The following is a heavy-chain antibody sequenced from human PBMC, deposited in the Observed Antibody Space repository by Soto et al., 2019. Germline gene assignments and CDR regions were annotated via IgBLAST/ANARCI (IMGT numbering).Heavy chain of an antibody. CDR2: INHSGST. J-gene: IGHJ4*02. V-gene: IGHV4-34*01. D-gene: IGHD6-13*01. CDR3: ARDQDQQHSLDY. Sequence: SETLSLTCAVYGGSFSGYYWSWIRQPPGKGLEWIGEINHSGSTNYNPSLKSRVTISVDTSKNQFSLKLSSVTAADTAVYYCARDQDQQHSLDYWGQGTLVTVSS. CDR1: GGSFSGYY.